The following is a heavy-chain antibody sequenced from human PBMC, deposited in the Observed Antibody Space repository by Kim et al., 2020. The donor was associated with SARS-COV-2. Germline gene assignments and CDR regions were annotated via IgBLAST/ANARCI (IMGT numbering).Heavy chain of an antibody. V-gene: IGHV4-34*01. CDR2: INHSGST. CDR3: ARWSVDTAMVTYFDY. CDR1: GGSFSGYY. D-gene: IGHD5-18*01. J-gene: IGHJ4*02. Sequence: SETLSLTCAVYGGSFSGYYWSWIRQPPGKGLEWIGEINHSGSTNYNPSLKSRVTISVDTSKNQFSLKLSSVTAADTAVYYCARWSVDTAMVTYFDYWGQG.